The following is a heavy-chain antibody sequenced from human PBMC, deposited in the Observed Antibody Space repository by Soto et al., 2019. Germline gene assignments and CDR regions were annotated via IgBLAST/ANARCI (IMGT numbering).Heavy chain of an antibody. CDR3: ARWGTTGGLDV. V-gene: IGHV3-30*19. CDR1: GFTFRSYV. J-gene: IGHJ1*01. CDR2: TSYDGSDK. Sequence: QVQLVVSGGGVVQPGTSLRVSCVGSGFTFRSYVIHWVRQDPGKGLEWVALTSYDGSDKYYDDSVRGRFTISRDNSRNTVDLQMDSLRLEDTALYYCARWGTTGGLDVWGQGTLVSVSS. D-gene: IGHD3-16*01.